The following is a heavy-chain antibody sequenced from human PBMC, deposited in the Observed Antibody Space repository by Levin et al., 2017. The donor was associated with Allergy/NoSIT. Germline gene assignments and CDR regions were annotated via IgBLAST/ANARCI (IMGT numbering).Heavy chain of an antibody. CDR3: ARTMYYYDSRGSYPYYFDS. CDR1: GSFVTGYY. V-gene: IGHV4-59*08. J-gene: IGHJ4*02. Sequence: SQTLSLTCTVSGSFVTGYYWSWVRQPPGKGLEWIGYIFYSGSTHYNPSLKSRVTISVDTSKKQFSLRLSSVTAADTAVYYCARTMYYYDSRGSYPYYFDSWGQGTLVAVSS. CDR2: IFYSGST. D-gene: IGHD3-22*01.